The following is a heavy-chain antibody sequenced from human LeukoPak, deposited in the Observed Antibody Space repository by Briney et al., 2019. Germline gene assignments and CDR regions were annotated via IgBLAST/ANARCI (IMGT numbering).Heavy chain of an antibody. CDR3: AGRFLEWSDV. CDR2: ISSSGTTI. V-gene: IGHV3-48*03. D-gene: IGHD3-3*01. Sequence: GGSLRLSCAVSGVTFSNYEMNWVRQAPGKGLEWLSYISSSGTTIYYADSVEGRFTISRDNARNSLYLRMNSLRAEDTAVYYCAGRFLEWSDVWGQGTLVTVSS. CDR1: GVTFSNYE. J-gene: IGHJ1*01.